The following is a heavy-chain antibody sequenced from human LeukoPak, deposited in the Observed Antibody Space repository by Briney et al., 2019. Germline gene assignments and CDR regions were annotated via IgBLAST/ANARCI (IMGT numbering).Heavy chain of an antibody. J-gene: IGHJ4*02. V-gene: IGHV1-69*01. CDR2: IIPIFGTA. CDR1: GGTFSSYA. Sequence: SVKVSCKASGGTFSSYAISWVRQAPGQGLEWMGGIIPIFGTANYAQKFQGRVTITADESTSTAYMELSSLRSEDTAVYYCARHRPAKHYYDSSAYSPFDYWGQGTLVTVSS. CDR3: ARHRPAKHYYDSSAYSPFDY. D-gene: IGHD3-22*01.